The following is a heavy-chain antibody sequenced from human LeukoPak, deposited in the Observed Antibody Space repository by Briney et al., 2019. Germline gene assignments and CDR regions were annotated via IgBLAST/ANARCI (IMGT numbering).Heavy chain of an antibody. CDR2: ISSRGSTI. Sequence: GGSLRLSCAASGFTFSSYGMNWVRQAPGKGLEWVSYISSRGSTIYYADPVKGRFTISRDNAKNSLYLQMNSLRAEDTAVYYCAGNGATSYYFDYWGQGTLVTVSS. CDR3: AGNGATSYYFDY. CDR1: GFTFSSYG. J-gene: IGHJ4*02. D-gene: IGHD1-26*01. V-gene: IGHV3-48*03.